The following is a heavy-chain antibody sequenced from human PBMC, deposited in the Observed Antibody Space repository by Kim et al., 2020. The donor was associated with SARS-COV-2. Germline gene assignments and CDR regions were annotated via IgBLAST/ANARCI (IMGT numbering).Heavy chain of an antibody. Sequence: GGSLRLSCTASGFTFGDYAMSWFRQTPGKGLEWVGFIRSKAYGGTTEYAASVKGRFTISRDDSKSIAYLQMNSLKTEDTAVYYCTRVNSRSYLNWFDPWGQGTLVTVSS. CDR3: TRVNSRSYLNWFDP. V-gene: IGHV3-49*03. CDR1: GFTFGDYA. CDR2: IRSKAYGGTT. J-gene: IGHJ5*02. D-gene: IGHD6-13*01.